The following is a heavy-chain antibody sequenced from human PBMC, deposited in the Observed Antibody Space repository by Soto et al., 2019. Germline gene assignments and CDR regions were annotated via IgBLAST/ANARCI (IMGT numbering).Heavy chain of an antibody. CDR3: TSLTTLGY. Sequence: SVSNAWMNWVRQAPGKGLEWVGRIKSKTDGGTTDYAAHVKGRFTISRDDSKNTLYLQMNSLKTEDTAVYYCTSLTTLGYWGQGTLVTVSS. CDR2: IKSKTDGGTT. V-gene: IGHV3-15*07. J-gene: IGHJ4*02. CDR1: SVSNAW.